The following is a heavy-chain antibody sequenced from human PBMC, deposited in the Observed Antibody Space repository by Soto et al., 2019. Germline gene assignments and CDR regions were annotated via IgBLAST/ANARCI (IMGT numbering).Heavy chain of an antibody. Sequence: ASVKVSCKASGYTFTSYYMHWVRQAPGQGLEWMGIINPNDGSTSYAQKLQGRVTMTTDTSTSTAYMELRSLRSDDTAVYYCARDITMIVVAYYYYGMDVWGQGTTVTVSS. CDR1: GYTFTSYY. CDR3: ARDITMIVVAYYYYGMDV. CDR2: INPNDGST. D-gene: IGHD3-22*01. V-gene: IGHV1-46*01. J-gene: IGHJ6*02.